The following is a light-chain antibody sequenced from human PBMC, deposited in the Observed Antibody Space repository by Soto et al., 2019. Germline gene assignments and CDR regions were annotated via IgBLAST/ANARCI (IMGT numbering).Light chain of an antibody. CDR2: RDS. V-gene: IGLV3-9*01. CDR3: ASYGGRDDMI. Sequence: SYELTQPLSVSVALGQTARITCGGNNIGSKNVHWYQQKPGQAPVLVIYRDSNRPSGIPERFSGSNSGNTATLTISRAQAGDEADYYCASYGGRDDMIFGGGTQLTVL. J-gene: IGLJ2*01. CDR1: NIGSKN.